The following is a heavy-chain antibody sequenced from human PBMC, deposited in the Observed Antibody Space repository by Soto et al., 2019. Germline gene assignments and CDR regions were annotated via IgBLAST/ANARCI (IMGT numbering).Heavy chain of an antibody. Sequence: VQLLESGGGVVQPGRSLRLSCTVSAFSFTTYGMHWVRQAPGKGLEWVAIVWADGTTKYYADSVRDRFTISRDNSKNTLYLQMNSLRAEDTAVYYCATGRPRVVSTFPLFEYWGQGALVTVSS. CDR2: VWADGTTK. CDR3: ATGRPRVVSTFPLFEY. D-gene: IGHD3-3*02. CDR1: AFSFTTYG. J-gene: IGHJ4*02. V-gene: IGHV3-33*01.